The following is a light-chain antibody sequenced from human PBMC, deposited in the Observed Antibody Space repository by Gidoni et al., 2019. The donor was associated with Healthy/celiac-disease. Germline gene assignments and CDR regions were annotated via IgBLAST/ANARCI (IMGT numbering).Light chain of an antibody. CDR1: QSVSSSY. V-gene: IGKV3-20*01. CDR3: QQYGSSPFT. CDR2: GAS. J-gene: IGKJ3*01. Sequence: PGTLHLASGGRATPSCRASQSVSSSYLAWYQQKPGQAPRLLIYGASSRATGIPDRFSGSGSGTDFTLTISRLEPEDFAVYYCQQYGSSPFTFXHXTKVXIK.